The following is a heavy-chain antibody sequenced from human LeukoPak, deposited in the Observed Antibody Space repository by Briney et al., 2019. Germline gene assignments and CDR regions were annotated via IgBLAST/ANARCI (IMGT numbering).Heavy chain of an antibody. D-gene: IGHD6-19*01. J-gene: IGHJ4*02. Sequence: ASETLSLTCTVSDASINTGSFYWSWIRRPAWNGLERIGSIYHTGSTYYNRSLNSRFTISVDTSKNQFYLKLSSVAAADTAVYYYAPHIPTGYSSGWYSSYYFDYWGQGTLVTVSS. CDR2: IYHTGST. CDR3: APHIPTGYSSGWYSSYYFDY. V-gene: IGHV4-39*07. CDR1: DASINTGSFY.